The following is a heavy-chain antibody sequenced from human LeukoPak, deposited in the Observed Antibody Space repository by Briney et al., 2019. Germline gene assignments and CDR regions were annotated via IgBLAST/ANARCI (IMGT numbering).Heavy chain of an antibody. CDR1: GGSISSYY. D-gene: IGHD1-26*01. J-gene: IGHJ3*02. V-gene: IGHV4-59*01. CDR3: ASYSGSYYGYDAFDI. Sequence: PSETLSLTCTVSGGSISSYYWSWIRQPPGKGLEWIGYIYYSGSTNYNPSLKSRVTISVDTSKNQFSLKLSSVTAEDTAVYYCASYSGSYYGYDAFDIWGQGTMVTVSS. CDR2: IYYSGST.